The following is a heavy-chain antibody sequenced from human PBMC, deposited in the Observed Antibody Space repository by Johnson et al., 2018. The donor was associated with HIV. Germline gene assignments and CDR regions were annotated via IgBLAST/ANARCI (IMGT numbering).Heavy chain of an antibody. CDR2: ISYDGSNK. J-gene: IGHJ3*02. D-gene: IGHD3-22*01. CDR1: GFTFSSYA. V-gene: IGHV3-30*04. CDR3: AKEGYYYDSKNDAFDI. Sequence: QVQLVESGGGVVQPGRSLRLSCAASGFTFSSYAMHWVRQAPGKGLEWVAVISYDGSNKYYADSVKGRFTISRDNSKNPLYLQMNSLRAEDTAVYYCAKEGYYYDSKNDAFDIWGQGTMVTVSS.